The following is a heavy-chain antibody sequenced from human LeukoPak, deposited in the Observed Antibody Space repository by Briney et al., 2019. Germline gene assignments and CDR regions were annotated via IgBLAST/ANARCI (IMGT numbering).Heavy chain of an antibody. Sequence: SETLSLTCTVSGDSISSGDYYWSWIRQPPGKGLEWIGEINHSGSTKYNPSLKNQVTISVDTSKNQFSLKLSSVTAADTAVYYCARRLGRKFGERFYYYHYLDVWGKGTTVTISS. V-gene: IGHV4-39*07. CDR3: ARRLGRKFGERFYYYHYLDV. D-gene: IGHD3-10*01. J-gene: IGHJ6*03. CDR2: INHSGST. CDR1: GDSISSGDYY.